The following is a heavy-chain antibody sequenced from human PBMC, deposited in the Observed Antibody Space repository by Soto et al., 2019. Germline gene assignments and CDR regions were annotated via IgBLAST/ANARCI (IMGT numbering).Heavy chain of an antibody. Sequence: QMQRVQSGPEVKKPGTSLKVSCKASGFTLSSSAVQWVRQARGQGLEWIGWIVVGSENTNYAQKFQERVTITRDMSTSTVYMELSSLRSEDTATYYCAAAILGQHPYCYDMDVWGQGTPVTVSS. CDR1: GFTLSSSA. CDR3: AAAILGQHPYCYDMDV. V-gene: IGHV1-58*01. J-gene: IGHJ6*02. CDR2: IVVGSENT. D-gene: IGHD6-13*01.